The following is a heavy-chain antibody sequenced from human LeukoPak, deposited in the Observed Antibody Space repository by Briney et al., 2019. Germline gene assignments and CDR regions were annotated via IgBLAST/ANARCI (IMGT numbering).Heavy chain of an antibody. Sequence: SETLSLTCTVSGGSISSSSYYWGWIRQPPGKGLEWIGSIYYSGSTYYNPSLKSRVTISVDTSKNQLSLKLSSVTAADTAVYYCARDRYLYGSGSYHYYMDVWGKGTTVTISS. CDR3: ARDRYLYGSGSYHYYMDV. J-gene: IGHJ6*03. V-gene: IGHV4-39*07. D-gene: IGHD3-10*01. CDR1: GGSISSSSYY. CDR2: IYYSGST.